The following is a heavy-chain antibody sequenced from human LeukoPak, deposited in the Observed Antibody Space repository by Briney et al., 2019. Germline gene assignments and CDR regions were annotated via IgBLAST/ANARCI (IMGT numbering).Heavy chain of an antibody. CDR3: ASLDGNAWWHY. CDR1: GFNYSSFG. CDR2: IHYDGSNK. J-gene: IGHJ4*02. Sequence: GGSLRISRAASGFNYSSFGMHRARQAPCKGLESVAFIHYDGSNKYYADSVKGRFTISRDNSKNTLYLQMNSLRAEDTAVYYCASLDGNAWWHYWGQGTLVTVSS. D-gene: IGHD2-15*01. V-gene: IGHV3-30*02.